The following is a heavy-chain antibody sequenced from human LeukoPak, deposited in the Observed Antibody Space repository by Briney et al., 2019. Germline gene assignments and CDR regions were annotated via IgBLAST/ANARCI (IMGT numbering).Heavy chain of an antibody. CDR3: ARGLQIFDF. J-gene: IGHJ4*02. CDR1: GGSISSGGYY. Sequence: SETLSLTCTVSGGSISSGGYYWNWIRQHPGKGLEWIGYIYYSGSTYYNPSLRSRVAMSVDTSKNQFSLKLTSVTAADTAVYYCARGLQIFDFWGQGTMVTVSS. V-gene: IGHV4-31*03. CDR2: IYYSGST.